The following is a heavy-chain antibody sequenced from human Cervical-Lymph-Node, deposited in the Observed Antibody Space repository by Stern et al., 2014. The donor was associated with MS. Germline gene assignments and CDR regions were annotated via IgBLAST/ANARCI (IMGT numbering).Heavy chain of an antibody. J-gene: IGHJ4*02. V-gene: IGHV1-69*01. CDR3: ALDVKRDISSSDY. D-gene: IGHD6-6*01. CDR1: GGTFNNHA. CDR2: IIPIFGKT. Sequence: MQLVQSGGEVVKPGCSVKLSCEASGGTFNNHAMSWVRQAPGKGLEWMGGIIPIFGKTNHAHKFQGRVTMTANESTNTAYKELSSLRSEDTAVYYAALDVKRDISSSDYWGQGTLVTVSS.